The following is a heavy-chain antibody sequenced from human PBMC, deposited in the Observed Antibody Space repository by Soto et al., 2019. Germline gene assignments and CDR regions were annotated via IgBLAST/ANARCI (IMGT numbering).Heavy chain of an antibody. J-gene: IGHJ6*02. CDR1: GGSVSSGSYY. D-gene: IGHD3-3*01. CDR3: ARDRKIATTIFGVARPYGMDV. Sequence: NPSETLSLTCTVSGGSVSSGSYYWSWIRQPPGKGLEWIGYIYYSGSTNYNPSLKSRVTISVDTSKNQFSLKLSSVTAADTAVYYCARDRKIATTIFGVARPYGMDVWGQGTTVTVSS. V-gene: IGHV4-61*01. CDR2: IYYSGST.